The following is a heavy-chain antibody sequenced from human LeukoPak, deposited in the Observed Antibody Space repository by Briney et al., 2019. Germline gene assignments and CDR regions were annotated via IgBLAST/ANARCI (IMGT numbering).Heavy chain of an antibody. CDR3: AKDPLYAFDI. CDR1: GFTFSSFA. J-gene: IGHJ3*02. Sequence: GGSLRLSCAASGFTFSSFAMSWVRQAPGKGLEWVSAISGSGGSTYYADSVKGRFTISRDNSENTLYLQMNSLRAEDTAVYYCAKDPLYAFDIWGQGTMVTVSS. V-gene: IGHV3-23*01. CDR2: ISGSGGST.